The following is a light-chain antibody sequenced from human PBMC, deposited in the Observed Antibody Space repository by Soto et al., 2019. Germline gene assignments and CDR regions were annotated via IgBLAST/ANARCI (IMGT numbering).Light chain of an antibody. CDR3: CSFTTGNTAYV. Sequence: QSALTQPPSASGSPGQSVAISCTGTSSDVGGYNYVSWYQQHPGKAPKLMIYEVNKRPSGVPDRFSGSKSGNTASLTVSGLQAEDEADYYCCSFTTGNTAYVFGTGTKVTVL. CDR2: EVN. CDR1: SSDVGGYNY. J-gene: IGLJ1*01. V-gene: IGLV2-8*01.